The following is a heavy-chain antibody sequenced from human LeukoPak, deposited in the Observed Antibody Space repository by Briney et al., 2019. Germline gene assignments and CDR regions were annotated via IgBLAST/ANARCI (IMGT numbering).Heavy chain of an antibody. CDR2: IIPIFGTA. D-gene: IGHD3-3*01. CDR1: GGTFSSYA. V-gene: IGHV1-69*05. CDR3: ARGGYDFWSGYSRYYYYYMDV. Sequence: SVKVSCKASGGTFSSYAISWVRQAPGQGLEWMGGIIPIFGTANYAQKFQGRVTITTDESTSTAYMELSSLRSEDTAVYYCARGGYDFWSGYSRYYYYYMDVWGKGTTVTVSS. J-gene: IGHJ6*03.